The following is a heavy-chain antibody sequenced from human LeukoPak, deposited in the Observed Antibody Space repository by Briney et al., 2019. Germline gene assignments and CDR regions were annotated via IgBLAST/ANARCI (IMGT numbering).Heavy chain of an antibody. V-gene: IGHV3-30-3*01. CDR1: GFTFSSYA. Sequence: GRSLRLSCAASGFTFSSYAMHWVRQAPGKGLEWVAVISYDGSNKYYADSVKGRFTISRDNSKNTLYLQMNSLRAEDTAVYYCARDHYYDSSGYYQPDYWGQGTLVTVSS. D-gene: IGHD3-22*01. CDR2: ISYDGSNK. CDR3: ARDHYYDSSGYYQPDY. J-gene: IGHJ4*02.